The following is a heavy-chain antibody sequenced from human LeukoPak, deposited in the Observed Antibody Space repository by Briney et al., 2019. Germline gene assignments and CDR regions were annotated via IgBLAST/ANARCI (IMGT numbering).Heavy chain of an antibody. CDR1: GFTFSSYW. Sequence: GSLRLSCAASGFTFSSYWMSWVRQAPGKGLEWIGEINHSGSTNYNPSLKSRVTISVDTSKNQFSLKLSSVTAADTAVYYCARDGGSSWYGSRYFDYWGQGTLVTVSS. D-gene: IGHD6-13*01. CDR2: INHSGST. CDR3: ARDGGSSWYGSRYFDY. V-gene: IGHV4-34*01. J-gene: IGHJ4*02.